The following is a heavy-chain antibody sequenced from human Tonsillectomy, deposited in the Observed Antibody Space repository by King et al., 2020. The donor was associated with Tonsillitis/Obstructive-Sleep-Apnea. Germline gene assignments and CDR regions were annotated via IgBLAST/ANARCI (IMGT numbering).Heavy chain of an antibody. CDR2: ISGYNGNT. Sequence: VQLVESGAEVKKPGASVKVSCKASGYTFTSYGISWVRQAPGQGLEWMGWISGYNGNTNYAQKLQGRVTMTTDKSTSTAYMELRSLRSDDTAVYYCARRTVITFGGVIVKQFDYYYYMDVWGKGTTVTVSS. CDR1: GYTFTSYG. J-gene: IGHJ6*03. D-gene: IGHD3-16*02. CDR3: ARRTVITFGGVIVKQFDYYYYMDV. V-gene: IGHV1-18*01.